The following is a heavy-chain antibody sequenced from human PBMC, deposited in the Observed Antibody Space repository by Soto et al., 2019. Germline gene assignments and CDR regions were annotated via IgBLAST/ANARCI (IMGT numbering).Heavy chain of an antibody. CDR3: ARDLPFYQLIMAHYYYYGMDV. D-gene: IGHD2-2*01. J-gene: IGHJ6*02. CDR2: ISSSGSTI. Sequence: QVQLVESGGGLVKPGGSLRLSCAASGFTFSDYYMSWIRQAPGKGLEWVSYISSSGSTIYYADSVKGRFTISRDNAKNSLYLQMNSLRAEDTAVYYCARDLPFYQLIMAHYYYYGMDVWGQWTTVTVSS. CDR1: GFTFSDYY. V-gene: IGHV3-11*01.